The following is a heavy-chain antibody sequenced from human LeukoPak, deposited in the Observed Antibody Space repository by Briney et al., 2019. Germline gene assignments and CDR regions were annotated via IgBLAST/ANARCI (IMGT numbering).Heavy chain of an antibody. D-gene: IGHD2-21*01. V-gene: IGHV3-23*01. CDR1: GFTFSSYA. CDR3: ARVGGGDKEDAFDM. CDR2: ISGSGGST. J-gene: IGHJ3*02. Sequence: GGSLRLSCAASGFTFSSYAMSWVRQAPGKGLEWVSAISGSGGSTYYADSVKGRFTISRDNAKNSLYLQMNSLRAEDTAVYYCARVGGGDKEDAFDMWGQGKMVTVSS.